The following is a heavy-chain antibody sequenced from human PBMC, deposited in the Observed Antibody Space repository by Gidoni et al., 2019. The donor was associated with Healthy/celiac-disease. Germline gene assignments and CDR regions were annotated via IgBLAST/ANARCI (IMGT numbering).Heavy chain of an antibody. D-gene: IGHD6-6*01. J-gene: IGHJ2*01. CDR3: ARDLKGEYSSSSGRWYFDL. Sequence: EVQLVESGGGLVKPGGSLRLSCAASGFTFSSYRMNWGRQAPGKGLEWFSSISSSSSYIYYADSVKGRFTISRDNAKNSLYLQMNSLRSEDTAVYYCARDLKGEYSSSSGRWYFDLWGRGTLVTVSS. CDR1: GFTFSSYR. V-gene: IGHV3-21*01. CDR2: ISSSSSYI.